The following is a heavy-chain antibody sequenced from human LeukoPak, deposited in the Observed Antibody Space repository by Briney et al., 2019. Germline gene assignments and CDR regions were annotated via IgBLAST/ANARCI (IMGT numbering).Heavy chain of an antibody. CDR2: ISYDGSNK. Sequence: GRSLRLSCAASGFTFSSYGMHWVRQAPGKGLEWVAVISYDGSNKYYADSVKGRFTIPRDNSKNTLYLQMNSLRAEDTAVYYCAKDGEKWGSGYYFDYWGQGTLVTVSS. CDR1: GFTFSSYG. CDR3: AKDGEKWGSGYYFDY. J-gene: IGHJ4*02. D-gene: IGHD3-22*01. V-gene: IGHV3-30*18.